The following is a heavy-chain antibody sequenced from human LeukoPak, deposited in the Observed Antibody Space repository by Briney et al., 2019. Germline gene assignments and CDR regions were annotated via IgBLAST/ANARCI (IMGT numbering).Heavy chain of an antibody. CDR3: ARGQTYYDFWDLIKYYMDV. CDR2: INHSGST. J-gene: IGHJ6*03. Sequence: SETLSLTCTVSGGSIGDYYWSWIRQPPGKGLEWIGEINHSGSTNYNPSLKSRVTISVDTSKNQFSLKLSSVTAADTAVYYCARGQTYYDFWDLIKYYMDVWGKGTTVTVSS. D-gene: IGHD3-3*01. V-gene: IGHV4-34*01. CDR1: GGSIGDYY.